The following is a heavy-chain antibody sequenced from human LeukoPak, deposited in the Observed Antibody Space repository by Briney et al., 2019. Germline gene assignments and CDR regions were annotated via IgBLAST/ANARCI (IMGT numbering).Heavy chain of an antibody. D-gene: IGHD3-22*01. Sequence: ASVKVSCKVSGYTLTELSMHWVRQAPGKGLEWMGGFDPEDGETIYAQKFQGRVTMTEDTSTDTAYMELSSLRSEDTAVYYCATVGYDSSGYYWDYWGQGTLVTVSS. V-gene: IGHV1-24*01. CDR1: GYTLTELS. J-gene: IGHJ4*02. CDR3: ATVGYDSSGYYWDY. CDR2: FDPEDGET.